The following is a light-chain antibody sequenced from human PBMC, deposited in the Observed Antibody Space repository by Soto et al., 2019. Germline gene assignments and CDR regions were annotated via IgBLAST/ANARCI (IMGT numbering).Light chain of an antibody. CDR2: AAS. CDR3: QHSYSTAYT. CDR1: QSISCY. Sequence: DIQMTQSPSSLSASVGDRVTITCRASQSISCYLNWYQQKPGKAPKLLIYAASSLQSGVPSRFSGRGSETDFTLTISSLQPENFATDYCQHSYSTAYTCGRGTELDIK. J-gene: IGKJ2*01. V-gene: IGKV1-39*01.